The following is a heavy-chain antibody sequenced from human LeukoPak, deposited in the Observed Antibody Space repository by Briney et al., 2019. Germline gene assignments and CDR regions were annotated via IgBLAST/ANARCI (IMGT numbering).Heavy chain of an antibody. Sequence: PSETLSLTCSVSGGSISSSSSYWGWIRQPPGKGLEWIGEINHSGSTIYNPSLKSRVTISVDTSKNQFSLKLSSVTAADTAVYYCARATPYTYVWGSYRSNYFDYWGQGTLVTVSS. CDR2: INHSGST. J-gene: IGHJ4*02. CDR1: GGSISSSSSY. CDR3: ARATPYTYVWGSYRSNYFDY. V-gene: IGHV4-39*07. D-gene: IGHD3-16*02.